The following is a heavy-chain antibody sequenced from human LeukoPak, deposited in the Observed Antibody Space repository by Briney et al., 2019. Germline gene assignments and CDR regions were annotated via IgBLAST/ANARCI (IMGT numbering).Heavy chain of an antibody. J-gene: IGHJ4*02. Sequence: GGSLRLSCAASGFTVSSNYMSWVRQAPGKGVEWVSVIYSGGDTYYADPVKGGFTISRDNSKNTLYLQMNTLRAEDTAVYYCARASGYSVYVPFDYWGQGTLVTVSS. CDR2: IYSGGDT. CDR1: GFTVSSNY. D-gene: IGHD5/OR15-5a*01. V-gene: IGHV3-53*01. CDR3: ARASGYSVYVPFDY.